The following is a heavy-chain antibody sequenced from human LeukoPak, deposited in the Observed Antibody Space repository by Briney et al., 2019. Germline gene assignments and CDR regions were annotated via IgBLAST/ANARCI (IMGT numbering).Heavy chain of an antibody. CDR1: GGTFRSHS. Sequence: ASVKVSCKTFGGTFRSHSFSWVRQAPGQGLEWMGRIIPILGIANYAQKFQGRVTITADKSTSTAYMELSSLRSEDTAVYYCARSGGYSYGLDYWGQGTLVTVSS. J-gene: IGHJ4*02. V-gene: IGHV1-69*02. D-gene: IGHD5-18*01. CDR3: ARSGGYSYGLDY. CDR2: IIPILGIA.